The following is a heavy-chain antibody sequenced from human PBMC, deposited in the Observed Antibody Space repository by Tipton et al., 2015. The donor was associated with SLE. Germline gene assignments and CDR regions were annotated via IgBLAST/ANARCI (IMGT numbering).Heavy chain of an antibody. CDR1: GDTFSRYG. Sequence: QLVQSGAEVKKPGSSMKVSCKASGDTFSRYGISWVRQAPGQGLEWMGGIIPFLGAAHYAQKFQDRVTINTDEFTRTAYMDLSSLRSEDTAVYYCARDPNTGSLDYWGQGTLVTVSS. CDR2: IIPFLGAA. D-gene: IGHD1-26*01. J-gene: IGHJ4*02. V-gene: IGHV1-69*05. CDR3: ARDPNTGSLDY.